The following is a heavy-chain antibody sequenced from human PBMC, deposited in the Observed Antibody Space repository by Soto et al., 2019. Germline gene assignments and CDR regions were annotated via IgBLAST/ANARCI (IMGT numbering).Heavy chain of an antibody. Sequence: QVQLVQSGAEVKKPGSSVKVSCKASGGTFSSYAISWVRQAPGQGLEWMGGIIPSFGTANYAQKFQGRVTITADESTSTAYMELSSLRSEDTAVYYCARERYSDRVYYYYGMDVWGQGTTVTVSS. CDR3: ARERYSDRVYYYYGMDV. J-gene: IGHJ6*02. V-gene: IGHV1-69*12. D-gene: IGHD3-9*01. CDR1: GGTFSSYA. CDR2: IIPSFGTA.